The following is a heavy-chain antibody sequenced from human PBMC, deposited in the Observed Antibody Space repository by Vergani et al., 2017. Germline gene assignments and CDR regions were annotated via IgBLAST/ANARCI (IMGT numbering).Heavy chain of an antibody. CDR3: ARNGGYCSGGSCSRAYFDY. CDR1: GGSISSGGYS. J-gene: IGHJ4*02. V-gene: IGHV4-30-2*01. CDR2: IYHSGST. D-gene: IGHD2-15*01. Sequence: QLQLQESGSGLVKPSQTLSLTCAVSGGSISSGGYSWSWIRQPPGKGLDWIGYIYHSGSTYYNPSLKSRVTISVDRSKNQFSLKLSSVTAADTAVYYCARNGGYCSGGSCSRAYFDYWGQGTLVTVSS.